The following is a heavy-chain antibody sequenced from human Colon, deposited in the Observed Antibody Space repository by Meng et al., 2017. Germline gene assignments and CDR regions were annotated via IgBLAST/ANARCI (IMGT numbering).Heavy chain of an antibody. Sequence: VRLWWSGGGWVTPGGSLRLSCADSAFTFSDYYMTWIRQDPGKGLEWISYISSSGNAMHYADSVKGRFTISRDNAKNSLFLQMNSLRAEDTAVYYCAREGFKDRGFSYDTWGQGTLVTVSS. V-gene: IGHV3-11*01. J-gene: IGHJ4*02. D-gene: IGHD5-18*01. CDR2: ISSSGNAM. CDR3: AREGFKDRGFSYDT. CDR1: AFTFSDYY.